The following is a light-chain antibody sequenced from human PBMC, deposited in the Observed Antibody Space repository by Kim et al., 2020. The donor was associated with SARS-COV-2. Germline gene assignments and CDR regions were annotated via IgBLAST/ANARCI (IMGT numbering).Light chain of an antibody. V-gene: IGKV1-39*01. CDR2: AAS. J-gene: IGKJ4*01. Sequence: DIQMTQSPSSLAASVGDRVTITCRASQNINSYLNWYQQKPGKAPKLLIYAASTLQSGVPSRFSGSGSGTDFTLTINSLQTEDVATYYCQQSHTAPLLTFGGGTKVDIK. CDR1: QNINSY. CDR3: QQSHTAPLLT.